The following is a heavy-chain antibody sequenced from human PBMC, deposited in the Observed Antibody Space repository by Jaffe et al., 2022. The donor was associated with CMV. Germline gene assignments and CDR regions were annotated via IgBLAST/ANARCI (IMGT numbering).Heavy chain of an antibody. CDR1: GGSISSYY. D-gene: IGHD3-22*01. V-gene: IGHV4-59*08. CDR3: ARQRYYYDSSGYYLEPLVDY. CDR2: IYYSGST. Sequence: QVQLQESGPGLVKPSETLSLTCTVSGGSISSYYWSWIRQPPGKGLEWIGYIYYSGSTNYNPSLKSRVTISVDTSKNQFSLKLSSVTAADTAVYYCARQRYYYDSSGYYLEPLVDYWGQGTLVTVSS. J-gene: IGHJ4*02.